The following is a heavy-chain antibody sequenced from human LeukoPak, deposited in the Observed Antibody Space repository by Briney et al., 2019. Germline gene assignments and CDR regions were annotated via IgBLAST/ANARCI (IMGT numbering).Heavy chain of an antibody. J-gene: IGHJ4*02. D-gene: IGHD3-22*01. V-gene: IGHV1-2*02. CDR1: GYTFTGYY. Sequence: GASVRVSCKASGYTFTGYYMHWVRQAPGQGLEWMGWINPNSGGTNYAQKFQGRVTMTRDTSISTAYMELSRLRSDDTAVYYCARDSGGDYYDSSGYSTLDFDYWGQGTLVTVSS. CDR2: INPNSGGT. CDR3: ARDSGGDYYDSSGYSTLDFDY.